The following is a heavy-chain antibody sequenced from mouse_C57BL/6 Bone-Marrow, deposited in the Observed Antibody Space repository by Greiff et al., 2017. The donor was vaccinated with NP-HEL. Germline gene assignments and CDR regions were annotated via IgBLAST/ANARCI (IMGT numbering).Heavy chain of an antibody. CDR3: TTNYYSNPWFAY. D-gene: IGHD2-5*01. Sequence: VQLQQSGAELVRPGASVKLSCTASGFNIKDDYMHWVKQRPEQGLEWIGWIDPENGDTAYASKFQGKATITADTSSNTAYLQLSSLTSEDTAVYYCTTNYYSNPWFAYWGQGTLVTVSA. CDR1: GFNIKDDY. CDR2: IDPENGDT. J-gene: IGHJ3*01. V-gene: IGHV14-4*01.